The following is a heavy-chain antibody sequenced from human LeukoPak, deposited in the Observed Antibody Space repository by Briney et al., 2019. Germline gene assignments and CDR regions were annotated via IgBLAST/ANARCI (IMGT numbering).Heavy chain of an antibody. CDR3: ARADYDFWSGYYYYYYYGMDV. CDR1: GFTLSSYW. D-gene: IGHD3-3*01. J-gene: IGHJ6*02. V-gene: IGHV3-74*01. CDR2: IYSDGSIT. Sequence: GGSLRHSRAASGFTLSSYWMHWVRQAPGKGLVWVSRIYSDGSITSSADSVKGRFTTSRDNAKHTLYLQRNSLRAEDTAVYYSARADYDFWSGYYYYYYYGMDVWGQGTTVTVS.